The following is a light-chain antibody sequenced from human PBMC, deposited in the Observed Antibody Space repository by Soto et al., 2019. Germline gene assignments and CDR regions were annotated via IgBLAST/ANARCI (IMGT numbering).Light chain of an antibody. CDR2: GAS. V-gene: IGKV1-5*01. CDR1: QSISRW. Sequence: DIQMTQSPSTLSASVGDRVTVTCRASQSISRWLAWYQQKSGKAPKFLIYGASTRATGIPARFSGSGSGTEFTLTISSLQSEDFEIYYCQQYNNWPITFGQGTRLEIK. CDR3: QQYNNWPIT. J-gene: IGKJ5*01.